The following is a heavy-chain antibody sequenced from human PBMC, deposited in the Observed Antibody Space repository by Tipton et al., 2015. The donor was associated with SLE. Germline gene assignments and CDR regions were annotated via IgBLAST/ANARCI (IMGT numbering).Heavy chain of an antibody. V-gene: IGHV3-9*01. Sequence: SLRLSCEGSGFTFNEHAMHWVRQAPGKGLEGVAAILWSGDRIDYADSVKGRFTISRDNAKNTLFLQMNSLRTEDTALYYCGKDMSPGGLDVWGHGTTVTVSS. CDR3: GKDMSPGGLDV. J-gene: IGHJ6*02. CDR2: ILWSGDRI. CDR1: GFTFNEHA.